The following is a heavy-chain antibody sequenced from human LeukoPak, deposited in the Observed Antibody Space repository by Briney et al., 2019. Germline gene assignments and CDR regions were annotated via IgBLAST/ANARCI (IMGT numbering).Heavy chain of an antibody. D-gene: IGHD5-18*01. CDR2: INHSGST. J-gene: IGHJ4*02. CDR1: GFTFSSYS. Sequence: GSLRLSCAASGFTFSSYSMNWVRQAPGKGLEWIGEINHSGSTNYNPSLKSRVTISVDTSKNQFSLKLSSVTAADTAVYYCARLISVGGYSYGYKISPDRGRDYWGQGTLVTVSS. CDR3: ARLISVGGYSYGYKISPDRGRDY. V-gene: IGHV4-34*01.